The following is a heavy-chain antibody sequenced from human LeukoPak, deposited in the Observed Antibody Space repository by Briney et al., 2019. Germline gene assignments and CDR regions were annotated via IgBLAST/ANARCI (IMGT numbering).Heavy chain of an antibody. J-gene: IGHJ4*02. V-gene: IGHV1-18*01. D-gene: IGHD2-2*01. Sequence: ASVKVSCKASGYTFTNYGISWVRQAPGQGLEWMGWISAYNGNTNYAQKLQGRVTMTTDTSTSTAYMGLRSLTSDDTAVYYCARVGAYCTSTSCLDYWGQGTLVTVSS. CDR3: ARVGAYCTSTSCLDY. CDR1: GYTFTNYG. CDR2: ISAYNGNT.